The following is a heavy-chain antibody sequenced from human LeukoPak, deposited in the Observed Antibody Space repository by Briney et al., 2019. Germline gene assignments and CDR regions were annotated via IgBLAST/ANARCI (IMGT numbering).Heavy chain of an antibody. CDR3: AWRTEWQGPFDY. J-gene: IGHJ4*02. D-gene: IGHD3-3*01. Sequence: PGGSLRLSCAASGFTFSDYYMSWIRQAPGKGLEWVSYISSSGSTIYYADSVKGRFTISRDNAKNSLYPQMNSLRAEDTAVYYCAWRTEWQGPFDYWGQGTLVTVSS. V-gene: IGHV3-11*01. CDR1: GFTFSDYY. CDR2: ISSSGSTI.